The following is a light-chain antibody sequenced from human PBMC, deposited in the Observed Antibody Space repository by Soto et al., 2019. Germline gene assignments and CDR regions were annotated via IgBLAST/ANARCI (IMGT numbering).Light chain of an antibody. CDR1: ETVSTN. CDR2: GSS. J-gene: IGKJ5*01. CDR3: QQYSNWPPAIT. V-gene: IGKV3-15*01. Sequence: EIVLTQSPATLSVSPGERATLSFRSTETVSTNLAWFQRKAGQPPRLLIYGSSTRATGVPDRFSGSGSGTEFALIISSLQSEDVAVYYCQQYSNWPPAITFGQGTRLEIK.